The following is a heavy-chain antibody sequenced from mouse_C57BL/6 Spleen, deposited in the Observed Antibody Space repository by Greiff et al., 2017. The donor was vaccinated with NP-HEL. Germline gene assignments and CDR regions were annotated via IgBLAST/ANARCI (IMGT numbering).Heavy chain of an antibody. CDR2: FYPGSGSI. D-gene: IGHD2-3*01. CDR3: ARHDYDGYYPYYFDY. J-gene: IGHJ2*01. Sequence: QVQLKQSGAELVKPGASVTLSCKASGYTFTEYTIHWVKQRSGQGLEWIGWFYPGSGSIKYNEKFKDKATLTADKSSSTVYMELSRLTSEDSAVYFCARHDYDGYYPYYFDYWGQGTTLTVSS. CDR1: GYTFTEYT. V-gene: IGHV1-62-2*01.